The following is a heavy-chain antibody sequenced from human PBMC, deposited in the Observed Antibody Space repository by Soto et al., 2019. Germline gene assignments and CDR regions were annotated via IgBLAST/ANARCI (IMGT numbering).Heavy chain of an antibody. CDR3: AKIRGRYYYYGMDV. V-gene: IGHV3-23*01. D-gene: IGHD2-15*01. CDR2: ISASGGST. J-gene: IGHJ6*02. CDR1: WFNFKNYA. Sequence: AGGALRPPCAAPWFNFKNYATDWVRQAPGKGLEWVSAISASGGSTYYADSVKGRFTISRDNSKNTLYLQMNSLSAEDTAVYYCAKIRGRYYYYGMDVWGQGTTVTVSS.